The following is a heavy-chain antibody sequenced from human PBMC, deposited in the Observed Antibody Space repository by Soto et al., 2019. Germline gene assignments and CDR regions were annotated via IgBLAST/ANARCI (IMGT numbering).Heavy chain of an antibody. Sequence: QQQLQESGPGLVKPSQTLSLTCTVSGGSMNSHDYYWSWIHQPPGKGLEWIGYIHNSGSTYYNPSLKSRLTISSDMSKNQFSLRLNSVTAAATALYFCARGEVRGPFDIWGQGTKVTVSS. CDR3: ARGEVRGPFDI. J-gene: IGHJ3*02. CDR2: IHNSGST. V-gene: IGHV4-30-4*01. D-gene: IGHD3-10*01. CDR1: GGSMNSHDYY.